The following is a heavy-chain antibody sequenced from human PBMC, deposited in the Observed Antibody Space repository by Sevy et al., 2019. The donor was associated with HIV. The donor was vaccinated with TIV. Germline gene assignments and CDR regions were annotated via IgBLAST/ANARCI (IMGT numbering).Heavy chain of an antibody. CDR2: ISFTGNT. CDR1: GGSISSSSYY. CDR3: ARIRIVAPIWGSFDS. V-gene: IGHV4-39*01. J-gene: IGHJ5*01. Sequence: SETLSLTCTVSGGSISSSSYYWGWIRQSPGRGLEWIGSISFTGNTFYNPSLESRVTMSVDTSKNEFSLKLTSVTAADTAVFYCARIRIVAPIWGSFDSWGQGTLVTVSS. D-gene: IGHD5-12*01.